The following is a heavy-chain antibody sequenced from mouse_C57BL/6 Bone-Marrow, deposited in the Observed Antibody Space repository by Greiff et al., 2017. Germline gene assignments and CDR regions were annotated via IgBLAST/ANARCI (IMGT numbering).Heavy chain of an antibody. CDR3: AMNNDYEWYFDG. J-gene: IGHJ1*03. Sequence: QVQLQQPGAELVKPGASVKVSCKASGYTFTSYWMHWVKQRPGQGLEWIGRIHPSVSDTNYNQKFKGKATLTVDQSSSTAYMQLSSLTSEDSAVYYCAMNNDYEWYFDGWGTGTTVTVSS. CDR1: GYTFTSYW. V-gene: IGHV1-74*01. D-gene: IGHD2-4*01. CDR2: IHPSVSDT.